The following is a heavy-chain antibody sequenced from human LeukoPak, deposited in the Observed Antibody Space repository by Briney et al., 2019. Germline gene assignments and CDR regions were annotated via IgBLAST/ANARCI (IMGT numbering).Heavy chain of an antibody. J-gene: IGHJ4*02. CDR2: ISWNSGSI. Sequence: GRSLTLSCAASGFTFDDYAMHWVRHAPGKGLEWVSGISWNSGSIGYADPVKGRFTISRDNAKNSLYLQMNSLRAEDTALYYCAKDGQDYGDYNYFDYWGQGTLVTVSS. D-gene: IGHD4-17*01. CDR1: GFTFDDYA. CDR3: AKDGQDYGDYNYFDY. V-gene: IGHV3-9*01.